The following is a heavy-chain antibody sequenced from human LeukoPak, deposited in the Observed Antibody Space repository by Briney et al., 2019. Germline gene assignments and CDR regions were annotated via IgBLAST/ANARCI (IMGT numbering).Heavy chain of an antibody. CDR3: AKVRLIVGAAFDI. D-gene: IGHD1-26*01. V-gene: IGHV3-23*01. Sequence: GGSLRLSCAASGFTFSSHAMSWVRQAPGKGLEWVSAISGSGGSTYYADSVKGQFTISRDNSKNTLYLQMNSLRAEDTAVYYCAKVRLIVGAAFDIWGQGTMVTVSS. J-gene: IGHJ3*02. CDR2: ISGSGGST. CDR1: GFTFSSHA.